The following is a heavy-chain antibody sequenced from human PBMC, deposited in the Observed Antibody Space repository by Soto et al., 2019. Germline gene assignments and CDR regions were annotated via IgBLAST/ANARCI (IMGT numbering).Heavy chain of an antibody. V-gene: IGHV1-46*03. CDR3: VRGSKSRLWHFDL. CDR1: GYTFTRHY. Sequence: QVQLVQSGAEVKEPGASVKLSCTASGYTFTRHYLYWVRQAPGQGLEWMGIINPSDGSTTYAQQFQGRVTMPTDTSTSTVYLELRSLTYEDTAVYFCVRGSKSRLWHFDLWGRGTLVTVSS. CDR2: INPSDGST. D-gene: IGHD2-2*01. J-gene: IGHJ2*01.